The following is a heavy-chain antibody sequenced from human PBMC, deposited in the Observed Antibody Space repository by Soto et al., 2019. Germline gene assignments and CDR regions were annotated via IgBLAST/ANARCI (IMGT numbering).Heavy chain of an antibody. J-gene: IGHJ4*02. Sequence: EVQMFESGGGLAQPGGSLRLSCAASGFICSSYDMSWVRQAPGKGLEWVSTILVDGRTFYVDSVKGRFTISRDSSQNTVYLQMNSLTAGDSALYYCAKDHCSGGSCYPIFDYWGQGTLVTVSS. CDR1: GFICSSYD. CDR3: AKDHCSGGSCYPIFDY. CDR2: ILVDGRT. D-gene: IGHD2-15*01. V-gene: IGHV3-23*01.